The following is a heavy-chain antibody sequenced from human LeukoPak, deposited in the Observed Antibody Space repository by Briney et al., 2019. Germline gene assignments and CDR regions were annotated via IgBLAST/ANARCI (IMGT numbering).Heavy chain of an antibody. V-gene: IGHV4-59*01. CDR1: GGSIGSYY. J-gene: IGHJ4*02. D-gene: IGHD2-15*01. CDR2: IYYSGST. CDR3: ARGGEVAATADY. Sequence: TSETLSLTCTVSGGSIGSYYCSWIRHPPGKGLEWIGYIYYSGSTNYNPSLKSRVTISVDTSKNQFSLKLRSVTAADTAVYYCARGGEVAATADYWGQGTLVTVSS.